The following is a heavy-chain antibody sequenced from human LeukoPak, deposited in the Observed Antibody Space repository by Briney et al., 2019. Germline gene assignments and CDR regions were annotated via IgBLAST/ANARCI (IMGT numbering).Heavy chain of an antibody. CDR1: GGSISSGSYY. D-gene: IGHD6-19*01. CDR3: ARDKAVAGLFDY. J-gene: IGHJ4*02. Sequence: PSETLSLTCTVSGGSISSGSYYWSWIRQPAGKGLEGFGRIYTSRRTNYNPSRKSRVTISVDTSKNQFSLKLSSVTAADTAVYYCARDKAVAGLFDYWGQGTLVTVSS. V-gene: IGHV4-61*02. CDR2: IYTSRRT.